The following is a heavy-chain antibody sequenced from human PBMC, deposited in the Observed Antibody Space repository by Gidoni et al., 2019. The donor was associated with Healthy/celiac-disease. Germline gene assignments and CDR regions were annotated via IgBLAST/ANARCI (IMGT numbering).Heavy chain of an antibody. Sequence: QVQLVQSGAEVKKPGSSVKVSCKASGGTFSSYAISWVRQAPGQGLEWMGGIIPIFGTANYAQKFQGRVTITADESTSTAYMELSSLRSEDTAVYYCAREPPSIMVRGVKESSWFDPWGQGTLVTVSS. CDR2: IIPIFGTA. V-gene: IGHV1-69*01. CDR3: AREPPSIMVRGVKESSWFDP. CDR1: GGTFSSYA. J-gene: IGHJ5*02. D-gene: IGHD3-10*01.